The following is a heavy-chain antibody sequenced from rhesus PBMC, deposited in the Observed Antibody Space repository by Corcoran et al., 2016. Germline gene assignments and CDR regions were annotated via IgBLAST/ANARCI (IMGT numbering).Heavy chain of an antibody. D-gene: IGHD2-39*02. CDR2: VYGNSAST. Sequence: VQLQESGPGLVKPSETLSLTCTVSGGSISGSYTWNWIRQSPGKGLEWIGAVYGNSASTNYNPSLKSRVTISKDTSKNQFSLRLTSVTAADTAVYYCARQGYTDHLGGLDSWGQGVVVTVSS. CDR3: ARQGYTDHLGGLDS. V-gene: IGHV4-143*01. J-gene: IGHJ6*01. CDR1: GGSISGSYT.